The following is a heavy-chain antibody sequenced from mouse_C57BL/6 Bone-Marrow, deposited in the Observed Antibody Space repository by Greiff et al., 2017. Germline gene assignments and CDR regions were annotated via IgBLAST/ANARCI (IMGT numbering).Heavy chain of an antibody. D-gene: IGHD2-4*01. J-gene: IGHJ3*01. V-gene: IGHV14-1*01. CDR1: GFNIKDYY. CDR3: TTSAYYDYDAVAY. CDR2: IDPVDGDT. Sequence: EVQLQQSGAELVRPGASVKLSCTASGFNIKDYYMHWVKQRPEQGLEWIGRIDPVDGDTEYAPKFQGKATMTADTSSNTAYLQLSSLTSEDTAVYYCTTSAYYDYDAVAYWGQGTLVTVSA.